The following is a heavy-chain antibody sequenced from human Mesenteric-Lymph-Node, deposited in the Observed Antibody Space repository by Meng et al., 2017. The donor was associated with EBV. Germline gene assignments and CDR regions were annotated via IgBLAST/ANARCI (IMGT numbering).Heavy chain of an antibody. CDR3: AHRRQSSGWSTLYNWFDP. CDR2: IYWDDDK. V-gene: IGHV2-5*02. CDR1: GFSLNASGMG. J-gene: IGHJ5*02. Sequence: QTTLQESCPTLVKPTQTPTLTCTFSGFSLNASGMGVGWFRQPPGKALEWLALIYWDDDKRYSPSLKSRLTITKDTSKNQVVLTMTNMDPVDTATYFCAHRRQSSGWSTLYNWFDPWGQGTLVTVSS. D-gene: IGHD6-19*01.